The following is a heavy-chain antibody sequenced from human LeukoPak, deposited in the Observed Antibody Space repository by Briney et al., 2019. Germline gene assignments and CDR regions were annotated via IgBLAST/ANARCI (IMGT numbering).Heavy chain of an antibody. J-gene: IGHJ4*02. V-gene: IGHV3-48*01. CDR3: ARDGGYSGYDADC. Sequence: GGSLRLSCVASGFSFSLYSMKWVRQAPGKGLEWVSYISDTSAMYYADSVRGRFTISRDNAKNSLFLQMNSLRVEDTGVYYCARDGGYSGYDADCWGQGTLVTVSS. D-gene: IGHD5-12*01. CDR1: GFSFSLYS. CDR2: ISDTSAM.